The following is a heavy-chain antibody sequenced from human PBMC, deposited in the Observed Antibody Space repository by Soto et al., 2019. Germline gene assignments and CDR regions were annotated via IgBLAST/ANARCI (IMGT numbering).Heavy chain of an antibody. V-gene: IGHV3-30-3*01. J-gene: IGHJ6*02. CDR2: ISYDGSNK. Sequence: GGSLRLSCAASGFTFSSYAMHWVRQAPGKGLEWVAVISYDGSNKYYADSVKGRFTISRDNSKNTLYLQMNSLRAEDTAVYYCARCLDILTGPRYGMDVWGQGTTVTVSS. CDR3: ARCLDILTGPRYGMDV. CDR1: GFTFSSYA. D-gene: IGHD3-9*01.